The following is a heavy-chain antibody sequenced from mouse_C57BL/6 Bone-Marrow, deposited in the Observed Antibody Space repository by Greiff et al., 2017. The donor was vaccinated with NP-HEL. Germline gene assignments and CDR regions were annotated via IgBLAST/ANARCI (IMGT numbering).Heavy chain of an antibody. J-gene: IGHJ3*01. CDR2: IAPNSGGT. Sequence: QVQLQQPGAELVKPGASVKLSCKASGYTFTSYWMHWVKQRPGRGLEWIGRIAPNSGGTKYNEKFKSKATLTVDKPSSTAYMQLSSLTSEDSAVYYCARDYGRAWFAYWGQGTLVTVSA. V-gene: IGHV1-72*01. D-gene: IGHD1-1*01. CDR1: GYTFTSYW. CDR3: ARDYGRAWFAY.